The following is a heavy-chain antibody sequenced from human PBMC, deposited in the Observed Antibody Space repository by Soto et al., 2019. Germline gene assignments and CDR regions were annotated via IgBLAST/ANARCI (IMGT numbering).Heavy chain of an antibody. CDR2: ISYDGSNK. CDR1: GFTFSSYA. CDR3: ATDIALQHYYYYGMDV. D-gene: IGHD6-13*01. Sequence: GGSLRLACAACGFTFSSYAMHWVRQPPGNGLEWVAVISYDGSNKSYADSVKGRFTISGDNSKNTLYLQMNSLRAEDTAVYYCATDIALQHYYYYGMDVWGQGTTVTVSS. J-gene: IGHJ6*02. V-gene: IGHV3-30-3*01.